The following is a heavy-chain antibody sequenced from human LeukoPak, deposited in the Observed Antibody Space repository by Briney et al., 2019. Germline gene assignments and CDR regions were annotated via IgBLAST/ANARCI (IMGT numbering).Heavy chain of an antibody. CDR1: GGSISSGGYY. J-gene: IGHJ4*02. D-gene: IGHD6-13*01. CDR3: ARVRGIAAAGMGPFDY. CDR2: IYHSGST. Sequence: PSETLSLTCTVSGGSISSGGYYWGWIRQPPGKGLEWIGYIYHSGSTYYNPSLKSRVTISVDRSKNQFSLKLSSVTAADAAVYYCARVRGIAAAGMGPFDYWGQGTLVTVSS. V-gene: IGHV4-30-2*01.